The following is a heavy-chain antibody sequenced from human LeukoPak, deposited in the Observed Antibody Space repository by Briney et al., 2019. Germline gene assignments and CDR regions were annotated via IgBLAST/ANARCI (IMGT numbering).Heavy chain of an antibody. Sequence: SETLSLTCTVSGGSVSSGSYYWSWIRQPPGKGLEWIGYIYYSGSTNYNPSLKSLVTISVDTSKNQFSLKLSSVTAADTAVYYCATSGSGSIGYFDYWGQGTLVTVSS. V-gene: IGHV4-61*01. CDR1: GGSVSSGSYY. J-gene: IGHJ4*02. D-gene: IGHD3-10*01. CDR2: IYYSGST. CDR3: ATSGSGSIGYFDY.